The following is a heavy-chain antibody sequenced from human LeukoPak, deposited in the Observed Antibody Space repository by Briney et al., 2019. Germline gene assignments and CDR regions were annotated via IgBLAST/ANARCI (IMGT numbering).Heavy chain of an antibody. CDR1: GFTFSSYW. V-gene: IGHV3-74*01. CDR3: ARAGDYGSGSCAFDM. J-gene: IGHJ3*02. CDR2: IRSDGST. Sequence: QPGGSLRLSCAASGFTFSSYWMHWVRQAPGKGLVWVSRIRSDGSTTYADSVKGRFTISRDNAKNTLYLQMNSLRAEDTAVYYCARAGDYGSGSCAFDMWGQGTMVTVS. D-gene: IGHD3-10*01.